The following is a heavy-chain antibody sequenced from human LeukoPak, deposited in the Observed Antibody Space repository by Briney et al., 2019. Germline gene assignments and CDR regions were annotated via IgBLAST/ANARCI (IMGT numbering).Heavy chain of an antibody. CDR1: GYTFTGYD. V-gene: IGHV1-8*01. J-gene: IGHJ3*02. CDR2: MNPNSGNT. Sequence: ASVKVSCKASGYTFTGYDINWVRQATGQGLEWMGWMNPNSGNTGYAQKFQGRVTMTRNTSISTAYMGLSSLRSEDTAVYYCARGGELWFGELPHAFDIWGQGTMVTVSS. D-gene: IGHD3-10*01. CDR3: ARGGELWFGELPHAFDI.